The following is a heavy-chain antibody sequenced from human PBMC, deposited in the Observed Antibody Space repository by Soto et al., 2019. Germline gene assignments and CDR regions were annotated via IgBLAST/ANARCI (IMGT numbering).Heavy chain of an antibody. CDR3: AREDIDLRYCDY. V-gene: IGHV3-21*01. D-gene: IGHD2-15*01. Sequence: EVQLVESGGGLVKPGGSLRLSCAASGFTFSSYSMNWVRQAPGKGLEWVSSISSSSSYIYYADSVKGRFTISRDNAKNSLYLQMNSLRAEDTAVYYCAREDIDLRYCDYWGQGTLVTVSS. J-gene: IGHJ4*02. CDR2: ISSSSSYI. CDR1: GFTFSSYS.